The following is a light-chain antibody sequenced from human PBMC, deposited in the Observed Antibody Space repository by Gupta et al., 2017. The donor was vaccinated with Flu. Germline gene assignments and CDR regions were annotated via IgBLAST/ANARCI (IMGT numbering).Light chain of an antibody. J-gene: IGLJ1*01. CDR2: EVS. CDR3: SSYTSSYTFV. V-gene: IGLV2-18*02. CDR1: SSDVGTYNR. Sequence: QSALPQTPSVSGSAAQSVTIFCPGTSSDVGTYNRVSWYQQSPGTAPKLMIYEVSNRPSGVPDRFSGSKSGNTASLTISGLQGEDEADYYCSSYTSSYTFVFGTGTKVTVL.